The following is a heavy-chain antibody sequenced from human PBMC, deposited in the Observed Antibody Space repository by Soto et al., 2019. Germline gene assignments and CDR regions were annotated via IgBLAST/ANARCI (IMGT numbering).Heavy chain of an antibody. Sequence: ASVKVSCKASGYTFTSYGISWVRQAPGQGLEWMGWISAYNGNTNYAQKLQGRVTMTTDTSTSTAYMELRSLRSDDTAVYYCARMGIAVASLSSAPWYFDLWGRGTLVTVSS. CDR1: GYTFTSYG. CDR2: ISAYNGNT. D-gene: IGHD6-19*01. V-gene: IGHV1-18*01. J-gene: IGHJ2*01. CDR3: ARMGIAVASLSSAPWYFDL.